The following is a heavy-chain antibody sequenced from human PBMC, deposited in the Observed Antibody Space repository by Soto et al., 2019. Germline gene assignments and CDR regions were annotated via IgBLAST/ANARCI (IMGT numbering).Heavy chain of an antibody. V-gene: IGHV1-69*01. D-gene: IGHD1-26*01. CDR2: IIPIFGTA. CDR3: ATWGGARRSNAFDI. J-gene: IGHJ3*02. Sequence: QVQLVQSGAEVKKPGSSVKVSCKASGGTFSSYAISWVRQAPGQGLEWMGGIIPIFGTANYAQKLQGRVKITADESTSTDHMELSRLTSEGTGVDYCATWGGARRSNAFDIWGQGTMVTVSS. CDR1: GGTFSSYA.